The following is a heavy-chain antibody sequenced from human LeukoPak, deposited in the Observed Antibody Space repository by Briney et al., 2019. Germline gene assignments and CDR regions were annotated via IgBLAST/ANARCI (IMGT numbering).Heavy chain of an antibody. V-gene: IGHV3-11*06. D-gene: IGHD2-2*01. Sequence: GGSPRLSFAASGFPFSDYYMSWIRQAPGKGLEWVSYIICSSSYTNYTDSVKGRFTISRDNSKNSLYLQMNSLRAEDTAVYYCARLGYCSSTSCYVPALDAFDIWGQGTMVTVSS. CDR3: ARLGYCSSTSCYVPALDAFDI. CDR2: IICSSSYT. J-gene: IGHJ3*02. CDR1: GFPFSDYY.